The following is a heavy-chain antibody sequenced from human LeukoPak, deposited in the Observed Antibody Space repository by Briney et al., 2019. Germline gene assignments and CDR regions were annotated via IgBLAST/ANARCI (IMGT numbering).Heavy chain of an antibody. D-gene: IGHD3-22*01. V-gene: IGHV3-21*01. J-gene: IGHJ4*02. CDR2: ISSSSSYI. Sequence: GGSLRLSCAASGFTFSSYSMNWVRQAPGKGLEWVSSISSSSSYIYYADLVKGRFTISRDNAKNSLYLQMNSLRAEDTAVYYCARELGYYYDSIGYWGQGTLVTVSS. CDR3: ARELGYYYDSIGY. CDR1: GFTFSSYS.